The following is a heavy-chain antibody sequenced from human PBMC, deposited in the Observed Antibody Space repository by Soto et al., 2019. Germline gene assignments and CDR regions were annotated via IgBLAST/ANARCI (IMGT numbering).Heavy chain of an antibody. Sequence: SETLSLTCTVSGGSISSYYWSWIRQPPGKGLEWIGYIYYSGSTNYNPSLKSRVTISVDTSKNQFSLKLSSVTAVDTAVYYCARGRQGLRDAFDIWGQGTMVTVSS. CDR1: GGSISSYY. J-gene: IGHJ3*02. V-gene: IGHV4-59*01. CDR3: ARGRQGLRDAFDI. D-gene: IGHD3-16*01. CDR2: IYYSGST.